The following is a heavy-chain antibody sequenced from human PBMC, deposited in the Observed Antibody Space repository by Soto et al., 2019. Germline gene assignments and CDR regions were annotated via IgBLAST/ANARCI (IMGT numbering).Heavy chain of an antibody. CDR3: ARGGGSLHSSYYGMDV. CDR1: GYTFTSYG. V-gene: IGHV1-18*01. D-gene: IGHD2-15*01. Sequence: ASVKVSCKASGYTFTSYGISWVRQAPGQGLEWMGWISAYNGNTNYAQKLQGRVTMTTDTSTSTAYMELSSLRSDYTAVYYCARGGGSLHSSYYGMDVWGQGTTVAASS. J-gene: IGHJ6*02. CDR2: ISAYNGNT.